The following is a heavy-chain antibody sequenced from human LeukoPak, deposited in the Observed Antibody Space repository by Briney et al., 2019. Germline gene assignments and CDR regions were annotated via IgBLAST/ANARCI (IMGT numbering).Heavy chain of an antibody. V-gene: IGHV1-2*04. CDR3: ASTGYSSSWADAFDI. Sequence: ASVKVSCKASGYTFTGYYMHWVRQAPGQGLEWMGWINPNSGGTNYAQKFQGWVTMTRDTSISTAYMELSRLRSDDTAVYYCASTGYSSSWADAFDIWGQGTMVTVSS. D-gene: IGHD6-13*01. J-gene: IGHJ3*02. CDR2: INPNSGGT. CDR1: GYTFTGYY.